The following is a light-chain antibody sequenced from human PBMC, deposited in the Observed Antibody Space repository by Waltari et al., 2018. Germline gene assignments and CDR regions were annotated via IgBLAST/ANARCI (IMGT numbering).Light chain of an antibody. J-gene: IGLJ1*01. CDR1: SSDNGSYGL. V-gene: IGLV2-23*02. Sequence: QSALTQPASVSGSPGQPITISCPGTSSDNGSYGLVPWYQHHPGKAPKVKIYEVSKRPSGVPDRFSGSRSGNTASLTISGLQAEDEADYYCCSYASSGSFVFGTGTKVTVL. CDR3: CSYASSGSFV. CDR2: EVS.